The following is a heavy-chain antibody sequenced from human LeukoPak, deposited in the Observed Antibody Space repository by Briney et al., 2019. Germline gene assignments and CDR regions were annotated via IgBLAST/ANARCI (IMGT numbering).Heavy chain of an antibody. CDR1: GGTFRRSA. V-gene: IGHV1-69*05. CDR3: ARGRTVTPYYYYYMDV. Sequence: PVKVSSKASGGTFRRSAISWVRQAPGQRLEWMGQIIPIFGTANTTQKFWGRVTITTDESTSTAYMELSSLRSEDTAVYYCARGRTVTPYYYYYMDVWGKGTTVTVSS. CDR2: IIPIFGTA. J-gene: IGHJ6*03. D-gene: IGHD4-17*01.